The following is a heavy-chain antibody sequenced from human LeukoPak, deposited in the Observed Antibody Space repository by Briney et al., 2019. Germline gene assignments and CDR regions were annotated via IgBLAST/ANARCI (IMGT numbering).Heavy chain of an antibody. Sequence: GGSLRLSCAASGFTVSSNYMTWVRQAPGKGLEWGSAISGSGGSTYYADSVKGRFTISRDSSKNTLYLQMNSLRAEDTAVYYCARNYDSSGYSKSPIDYWGQGTLVTVSS. D-gene: IGHD3-22*01. J-gene: IGHJ4*02. CDR1: GFTVSSNY. CDR2: ISGSGGST. CDR3: ARNYDSSGYSKSPIDY. V-gene: IGHV3-23*01.